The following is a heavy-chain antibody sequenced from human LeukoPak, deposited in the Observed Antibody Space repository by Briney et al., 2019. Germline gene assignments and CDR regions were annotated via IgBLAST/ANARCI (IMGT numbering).Heavy chain of an antibody. D-gene: IGHD4-23*01. CDR1: GFTFSSYG. CDR2: ISSSSSTI. CDR3: AKTPIHDAGRFQH. J-gene: IGHJ1*01. V-gene: IGHV3-48*01. Sequence: GGSLRLSCAASGFTFSSYGMHWVRQAPGKGLEWVSYISSSSSTIYYADSVKGRFTISRDNAKNSLYLQMNSLRAEDTAVYYCAKTPIHDAGRFQHWGQGTLVTVSS.